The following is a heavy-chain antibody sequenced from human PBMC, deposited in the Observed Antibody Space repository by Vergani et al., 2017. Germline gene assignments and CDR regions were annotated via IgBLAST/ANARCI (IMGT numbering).Heavy chain of an antibody. CDR3: ARDREYCMSP. D-gene: IGHD6-6*01. CDR2: IYYSGST. CDR1: GGSISSGGYS. J-gene: IGHJ5*02. V-gene: IGHV4-31*11. Sequence: QLQLQESGSGLVKPSQTLSLTCAVSGGSISSGGYSWSWIRQHPGKGLEWIGYIYYSGSTYYNPSLKSRVTISVDTSKNQFSLKLSSVTAADTAVYYCARDREYCMSPWGQGTLVTVSS.